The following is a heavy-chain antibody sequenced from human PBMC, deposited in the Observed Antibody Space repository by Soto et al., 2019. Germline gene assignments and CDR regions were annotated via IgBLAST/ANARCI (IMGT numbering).Heavy chain of an antibody. J-gene: IGHJ3*02. D-gene: IGHD6-6*01. CDR3: ARVGISSSDAFDI. Sequence: SETLSLTCTVSGGSMNHFYWSWIRQPPGKGLEWIGYVYYTGSTSYNPSLKSRVTISVDTSNNQFSLKLSSVTAADTAVYYCARVGISSSDAFDIWGQGTTVTVSS. CDR2: VYYTGST. V-gene: IGHV4-59*08. CDR1: GGSMNHFY.